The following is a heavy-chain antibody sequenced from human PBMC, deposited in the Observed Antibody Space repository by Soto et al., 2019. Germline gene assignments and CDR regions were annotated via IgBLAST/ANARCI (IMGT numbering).Heavy chain of an antibody. V-gene: IGHV1-69*13. CDR2: IIPIFGTA. CDR3: ARDRGRGSSSGYYYDYYYGMDV. CDR1: GGTFSSYA. Sequence: SVKVSGKASGGTFSSYAISWVRQAPGQGLEWMGGIIPIFGTANYAQKFQGRVTITADESTSTAYMELSSLRSEDTAVYYCARDRGRGSSSGYYYDYYYGMDVWGQGTTVTVSS. J-gene: IGHJ6*02. D-gene: IGHD3-22*01.